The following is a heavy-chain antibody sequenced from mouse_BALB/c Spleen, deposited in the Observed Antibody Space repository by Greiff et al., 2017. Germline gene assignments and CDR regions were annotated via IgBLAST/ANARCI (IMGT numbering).Heavy chain of an antibody. CDR2: IWSGGST. CDR3: ARKRDGNYPYYAMDY. Sequence: QVQLMESGPGLVQPSQSLSITCTVSGFSLTSYGVHWVRQSPGKGLEWLGVIWSGGSTDYNAAFISRLSISKDNSKSQVFFKMNSLQANDTAIYYCARKRDGNYPYYAMDYWGQGTSVTVSS. CDR1: GFSLTSYG. V-gene: IGHV2-2*02. D-gene: IGHD2-1*01. J-gene: IGHJ4*01.